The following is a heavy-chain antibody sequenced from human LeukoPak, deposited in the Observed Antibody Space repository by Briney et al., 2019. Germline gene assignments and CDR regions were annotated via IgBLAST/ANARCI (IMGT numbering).Heavy chain of an antibody. CDR2: IYHSGST. CDR1: GGSISSSNYY. Sequence: SETLSLTCTVSGGSISSSNYYWGWIRQPPGKGLEWIGVIYHSGSTYYNPSLKSRVTISVDTSKNHFSLKLNSVTAADTAVYYCARSTVVTPFDYWGQGTLVTVSS. J-gene: IGHJ4*02. D-gene: IGHD4-23*01. CDR3: ARSTVVTPFDY. V-gene: IGHV4-39*02.